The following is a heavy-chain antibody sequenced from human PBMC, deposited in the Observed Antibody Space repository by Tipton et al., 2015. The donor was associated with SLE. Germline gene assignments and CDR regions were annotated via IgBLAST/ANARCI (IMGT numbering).Heavy chain of an antibody. CDR1: GGSISTSNNY. CDR2: IYYSGRT. Sequence: LRLSCTVSGGSISTSNNYWDWIRQPPGKRLEWIGTIYYSGRTDYNPSLKSRVTMSVDTSMNQFSLKLFSVTAADTAVYYCARASVHGGYAEHYFDSWGQGILVTVSS. V-gene: IGHV4-39*07. J-gene: IGHJ4*02. CDR3: ARASVHGGYAEHYFDS. D-gene: IGHD5-12*01.